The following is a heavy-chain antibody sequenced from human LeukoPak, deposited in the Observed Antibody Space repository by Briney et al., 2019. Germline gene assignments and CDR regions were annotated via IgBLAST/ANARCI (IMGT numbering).Heavy chain of an antibody. V-gene: IGHV4-31*03. CDR2: IYYSGST. CDR3: ARGPSVVVPAAIHPFDP. CDR1: GGSISSGGYY. D-gene: IGHD2-2*01. Sequence: PSETLSLTCTVSGGSISSGGYYWSWIPQHPGKGLEWVGYIYYSGSTYYNPSLKSRVTISVDTSKNQFSLKLSSVTAAATAVYYCARGPSVVVPAAIHPFDPWGQGTLVTVSS. J-gene: IGHJ5*02.